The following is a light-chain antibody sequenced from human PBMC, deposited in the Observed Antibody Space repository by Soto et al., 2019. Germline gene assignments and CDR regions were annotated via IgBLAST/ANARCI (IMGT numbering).Light chain of an antibody. V-gene: IGLV1-51*02. CDR2: ENN. Sequence: QSVLTQPPSVSAAPGQKVTISCSGSSSNIGNNYVSWYQQLPGTAPKLLIYENNKRPSGIPDRFSGSKSGTSATLGITGLQTGDEADYYSGTWDSSLSARVFRTGTKVTVL. CDR1: SSNIGNNY. J-gene: IGLJ1*01. CDR3: GTWDSSLSARV.